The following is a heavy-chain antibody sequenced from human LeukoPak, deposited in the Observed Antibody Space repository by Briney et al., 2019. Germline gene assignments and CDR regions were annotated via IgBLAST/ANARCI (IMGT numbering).Heavy chain of an antibody. Sequence: GGSLRLSCTASGFTFSGAWMTWVRQAPGKGLEWVANIREDGTEKNYVDSVKGRFTISRDNAKNSLFLQMSNLRDDDTAIYYCARHVGISFWGQGTLVIVSS. V-gene: IGHV3-7*01. CDR2: IREDGTEK. CDR3: ARHVGISF. J-gene: IGHJ4*02. CDR1: GFTFSGAW. D-gene: IGHD7-27*01.